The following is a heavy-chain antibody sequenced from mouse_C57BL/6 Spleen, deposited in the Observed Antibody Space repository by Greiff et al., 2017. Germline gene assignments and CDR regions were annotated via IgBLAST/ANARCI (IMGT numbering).Heavy chain of an antibody. CDR2: IYPGSGST. CDR1: GYTFTSYW. D-gene: IGHD2-4*01. CDR3: AAIYYDYGYWYFDV. Sequence: QVQLQQPGAELVKPGASVKMSCKASGYTFTSYWLTWVKQRPGQGLEWIGDIYPGSGSTNYNEKFKSKATLTVDTSSSTAYMQLSSLTSEDSAVYYCAAIYYDYGYWYFDVWGTGTTVTVSS. J-gene: IGHJ1*03. V-gene: IGHV1-55*01.